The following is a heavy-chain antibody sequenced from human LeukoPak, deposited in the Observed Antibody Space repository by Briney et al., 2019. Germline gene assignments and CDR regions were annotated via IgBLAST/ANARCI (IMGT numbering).Heavy chain of an antibody. J-gene: IGHJ4*02. CDR1: GYTFTGYY. V-gene: IGHV1-2*02. CDR2: INPNSGGT. D-gene: IGHD6-19*01. Sequence: ASVKVSCKASGYTFTGYYMHWVRQAPGQGLEWMGWINPNSGGTNYAQKFQGRVTMTRDTSISTAYLEQSRLRSDDTAVYYCASFSSGVPRIFDYWGQGTLVTVSS. CDR3: ASFSSGVPRIFDY.